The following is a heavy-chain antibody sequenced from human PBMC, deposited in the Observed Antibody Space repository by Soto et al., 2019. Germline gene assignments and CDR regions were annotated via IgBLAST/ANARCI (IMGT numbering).Heavy chain of an antibody. CDR1: GGTFSSYA. D-gene: IGHD5-12*01. Sequence: QVQLVQSGAEVKKPGSSVKVSCKASGGTFSSYAISWVRQAPGQGLEWMGGIIPIFGTANYAQKFQGRVTITADETTSTAYMEMSSLRSEDTAVYYCARGSFRDYDRYNWFDRWGQGTLVTVSS. J-gene: IGHJ5*02. CDR2: IIPIFGTA. V-gene: IGHV1-69*01. CDR3: ARGSFRDYDRYNWFDR.